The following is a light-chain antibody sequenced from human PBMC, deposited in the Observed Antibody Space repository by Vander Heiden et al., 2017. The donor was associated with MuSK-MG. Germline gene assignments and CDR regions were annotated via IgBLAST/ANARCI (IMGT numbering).Light chain of an antibody. Sequence: EIVMTQSPATLSVSAGERATLTCRASQSVSDYLAWYQQKPGQGPRLLISGASTRAHGIPARFSGSGSGTRFTLTISSLQSDDSAVYYWQQDNDWQTFGGGTKVEIK. CDR2: GAS. CDR3: QQDNDWQT. J-gene: IGKJ4*01. CDR1: QSVSDY. V-gene: IGKV3D-15*01.